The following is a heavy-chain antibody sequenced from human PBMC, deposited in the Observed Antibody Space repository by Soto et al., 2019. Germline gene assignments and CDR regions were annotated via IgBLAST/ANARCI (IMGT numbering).Heavy chain of an antibody. CDR2: ISYSGST. D-gene: IGHD1-26*01. Sequence: SETLSLTCTVSGASISSGGYYWSWIRRLPGKGLEWIGYISYSGSTNYNPSLKSRVAISVDTSDNQFSLKLTSVTAADTAVYYCARSAVVGTTLYYFDFWGQGTLVTV. CDR1: GASISSGGYY. V-gene: IGHV4-31*03. CDR3: ARSAVVGTTLYYFDF. J-gene: IGHJ4*01.